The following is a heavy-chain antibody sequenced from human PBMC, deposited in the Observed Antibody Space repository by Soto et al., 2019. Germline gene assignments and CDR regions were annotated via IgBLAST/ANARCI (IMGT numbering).Heavy chain of an antibody. CDR3: ERDFYESSDYSPSYYGRDV. D-gene: IGHD3-22*01. CDR1: GFSLSTSGVG. CDR2: IYWDDDK. V-gene: IGHV2-5*02. J-gene: IGHJ6*02. Sequence: QITLKESGPTLVKPTQTLTLTCTLSGFSLSTSGVGVGWIRQTPEKALEWLALIYWDDDKRYSPTLKSRLTITTDSSKNHVVRTMTNIDQVDTATYYCERDFYESSDYSPSYYGRDVWGHGTTVTVSS.